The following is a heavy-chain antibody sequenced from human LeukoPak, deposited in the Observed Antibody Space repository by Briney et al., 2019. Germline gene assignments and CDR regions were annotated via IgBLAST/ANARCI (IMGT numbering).Heavy chain of an antibody. V-gene: IGHV4-34*01. D-gene: IGHD3-10*01. CDR3: ARNGESGFDY. Sequence: SETLSLTCAVYGGSFSGYYWSWIRQPPGKGLEWSGEMNHSGSTNYNPSLKSRVTISVDTSKNQFSLKLSSVTAADTAVYYCARNGESGFDYWGQGTLVTVSS. CDR2: MNHSGST. J-gene: IGHJ4*02. CDR1: GGSFSGYY.